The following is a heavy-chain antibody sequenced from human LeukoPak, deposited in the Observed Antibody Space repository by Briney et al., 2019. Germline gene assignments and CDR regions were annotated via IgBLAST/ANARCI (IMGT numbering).Heavy chain of an antibody. V-gene: IGHV1-8*02. Sequence: ASVKVSCKASGGTFSSYAISWVRQAPGQGLEWMGWMSPNSGNTGYAQKFQGRVTMTRNTSISTAYMELSSLRSEDTAVYYCAREGFLEWLLYTDYYYGMDVWGQGTTVTVSS. CDR1: GGTFSSYA. D-gene: IGHD3-3*01. J-gene: IGHJ6*02. CDR3: AREGFLEWLLYTDYYYGMDV. CDR2: MSPNSGNT.